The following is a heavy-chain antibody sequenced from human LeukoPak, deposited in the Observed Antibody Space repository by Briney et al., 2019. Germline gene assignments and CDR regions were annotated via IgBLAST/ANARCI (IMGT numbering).Heavy chain of an antibody. CDR2: IYPGDSET. CDR1: GYSFTTYW. Sequence: GEFLKISCKGSGYSFTTYWIGWVRQMPGKGLEWMGIIYPGDSETRYRPSFQGQVIISADKSISTAYLQWSSLKASDTAMYYCARRRRSGQNYAFDIWGQGTMVTVSS. CDR3: ARRRRSGQNYAFDI. J-gene: IGHJ3*02. V-gene: IGHV5-51*01. D-gene: IGHD3-3*01.